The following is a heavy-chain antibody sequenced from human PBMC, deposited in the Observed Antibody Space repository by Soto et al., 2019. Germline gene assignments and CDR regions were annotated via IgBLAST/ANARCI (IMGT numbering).Heavy chain of an antibody. CDR2: INPNSGGT. J-gene: IGHJ4*02. Sequence: GASVKVSCKASGYTFTGYYMHWVRQAPGQGLEWMGWINPNSGGTNYAQRFQGWVTMTRDTSISTAYMELSRLRSDDTAVYYCARDISGGYGDFRFDYWGQGTLVTVSS. V-gene: IGHV1-2*04. CDR1: GYTFTGYY. CDR3: ARDISGGYGDFRFDY. D-gene: IGHD4-17*01.